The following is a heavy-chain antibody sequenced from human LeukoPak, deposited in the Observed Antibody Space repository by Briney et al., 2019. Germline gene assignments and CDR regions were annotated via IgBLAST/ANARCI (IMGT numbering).Heavy chain of an antibody. CDR1: GGSFSSYY. CDR3: ARQNTVTTSYYYGMDV. Sequence: SETLSLTCAVYGGSFSSYYWSWIRQPPGKGLEWIGYIYYSGSTNYNPSLKSRVTISVDTSRNQFSLKLSSVTAADTAVYYCARQNTVTTSYYYGMDVWGQGTTVTVSS. V-gene: IGHV4-59*08. J-gene: IGHJ6*02. CDR2: IYYSGST. D-gene: IGHD4-17*01.